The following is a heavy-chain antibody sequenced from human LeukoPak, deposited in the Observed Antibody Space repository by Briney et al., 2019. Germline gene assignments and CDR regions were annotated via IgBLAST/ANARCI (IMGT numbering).Heavy chain of an antibody. V-gene: IGHV1-2*02. CDR2: INPNSAGT. CDR1: GYTFTGYY. J-gene: IGHJ4*02. D-gene: IGHD3-9*01. Sequence: ASVKVSCKASGYTFTGYYVHWVRQAPGQGLEWMGWINPNSAGTSFAQKFQGRVTLARDTSISTAYMELSRLRSDDTAVYYCARDQRYYDILTGYSPSKLFDYWGQGTLVTVSS. CDR3: ARDQRYYDILTGYSPSKLFDY.